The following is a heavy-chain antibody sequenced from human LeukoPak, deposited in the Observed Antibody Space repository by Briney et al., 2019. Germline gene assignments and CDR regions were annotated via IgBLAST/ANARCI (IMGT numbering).Heavy chain of an antibody. CDR2: INTITGNP. V-gene: IGHV7-4-1*02. D-gene: IGHD6-19*01. Sequence: EASVKVSCKASGYTITSYATNWVRQAPGQGLEWMGWINTITGNPTYAQGFTGRFVFSLDTSVSTAYLQISSLKAEDTAVYYCARDGLAKPFDYWGQGTLVTVSS. CDR3: ARDGLAKPFDY. J-gene: IGHJ4*02. CDR1: GYTITSYA.